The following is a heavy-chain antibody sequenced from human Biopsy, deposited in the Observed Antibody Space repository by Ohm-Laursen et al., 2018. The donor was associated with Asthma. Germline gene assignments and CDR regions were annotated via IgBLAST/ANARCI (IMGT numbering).Heavy chain of an antibody. CDR3: VRGSSSWHHGPFHYYYGLDV. Sequence: GTLSLTWSLSSGSGGYMRSGNYYWGWIRQPPGKGLEWIGSIYYSGTTYYNPSPESRVTVSADTSKNQFSLKLTSVTAADTAVYYCVRGSSSWHHGPFHYYYGLDVWGQGTTATVSS. CDR2: IYYSGTT. J-gene: IGHJ6*02. CDR1: SGSGGYMRSGNYY. D-gene: IGHD6-13*01. V-gene: IGHV4-39*01.